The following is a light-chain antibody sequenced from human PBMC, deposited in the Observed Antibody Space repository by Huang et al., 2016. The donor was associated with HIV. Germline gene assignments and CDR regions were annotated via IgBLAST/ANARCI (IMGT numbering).Light chain of an antibody. V-gene: IGKV4-1*01. CDR1: QSVFYSTNNNNY. CDR3: QQYYSSPPT. J-gene: IGKJ4*01. Sequence: DIVMTQSPDSLPVSLGARATINCKSSQSVFYSTNNNNYLAWYQQKPGQPPKLLINWASTRESGVPDRVSGTGSGTDFTLTISSLQAEDVAVYYCQQYYSSPPTFGGGTKVEIK. CDR2: WAS.